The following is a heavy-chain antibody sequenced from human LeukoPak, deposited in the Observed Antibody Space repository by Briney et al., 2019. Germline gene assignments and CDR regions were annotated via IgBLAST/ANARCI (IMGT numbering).Heavy chain of an antibody. CDR2: ISNEGTTI. D-gene: IGHD3-3*01. CDR3: ARDLETVFGVATMRYFDY. V-gene: IGHV3-74*01. J-gene: IGHJ4*02. CDR1: GLTFSNSW. Sequence: GGSLRLSCEASGLTFSNSWMHWVRQAPGKGLVRVSRISNEGTTISYADSVKGRFTISRDNAKNTLYLQMNSLRAEDTAVYYCARDLETVFGVATMRYFDYWGQGTLVTVSS.